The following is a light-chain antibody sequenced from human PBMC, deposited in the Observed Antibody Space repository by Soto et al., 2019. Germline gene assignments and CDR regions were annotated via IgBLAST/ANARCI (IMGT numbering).Light chain of an antibody. CDR2: EVN. J-gene: IGLJ1*01. V-gene: IGLV2-14*03. Sequence: QSALTQPASVSGSPGQSITISCGGTSSDVGAYIYVSWYQQYPGKAPKLIIYEVNNRLSGVSGRFSGSKSDTTAYLTISGLQAEDEADYYCSSYSDSDTKVFGAGTKVTVL. CDR1: SSDVGAYIY. CDR3: SSYSDSDTKV.